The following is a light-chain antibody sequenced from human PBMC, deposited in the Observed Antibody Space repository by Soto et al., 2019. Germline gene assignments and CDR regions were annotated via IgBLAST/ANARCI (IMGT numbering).Light chain of an antibody. CDR3: QSYDSSLSGVV. CDR2: GNS. V-gene: IGLV1-40*01. Sequence: QSVLTQPPSVSGAPGQRVTISCTGSSSNIGAGYDVHWYQLLPGTAPKLLIYGNSNRPSGVPDRFSGSKSGTSVSLAITGLQAEDEADYYCQSYDSSLSGVVFGGGTKLTFL. J-gene: IGLJ2*01. CDR1: SSNIGAGYD.